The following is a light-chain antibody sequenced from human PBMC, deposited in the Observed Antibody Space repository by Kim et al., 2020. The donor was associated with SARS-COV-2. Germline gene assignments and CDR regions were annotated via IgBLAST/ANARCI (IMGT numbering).Light chain of an antibody. CDR3: QQSYITPFT. CDR1: HSISRH. J-gene: IGKJ3*01. V-gene: IGKV1-39*01. Sequence: ASVGDRVTITGRTTHSISRHLNWYQQKPGRAPKLLISAASTVQGGVPSRFSGSGSETDFTLTISSLQPEDFATYFCQQSYITPFTFGPGTKVDIK. CDR2: AAS.